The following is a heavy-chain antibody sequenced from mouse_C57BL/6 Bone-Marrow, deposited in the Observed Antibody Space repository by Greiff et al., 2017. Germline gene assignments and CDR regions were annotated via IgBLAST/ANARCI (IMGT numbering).Heavy chain of an antibody. J-gene: IGHJ3*01. CDR1: GFNIKDDY. CDR3: TTRGDYDFAY. CDR2: IDPENGDT. V-gene: IGHV14-4*01. D-gene: IGHD2-4*01. Sequence: EVQLQQSGAELVRPGASVKLSCTASGFNIKDDYMHWVKQRPEQGLEWIGWIDPENGDTEYASKFQGKATITADTSSNTAYLQLSSLTSEDTAVYYCTTRGDYDFAYWGQGTLVTVSA.